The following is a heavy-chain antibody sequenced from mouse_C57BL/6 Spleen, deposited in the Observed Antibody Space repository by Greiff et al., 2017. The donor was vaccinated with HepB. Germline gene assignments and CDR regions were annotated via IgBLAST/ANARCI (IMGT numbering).Heavy chain of an antibody. CDR1: GYAFSSYW. D-gene: IGHD2-1*01. J-gene: IGHJ2*01. Sequence: QVQLQQSGAELVKPGASVKISCKASGYAFSSYWMNWVKQRTGKGLEWIGQIYPGDGDTNYNGKFKGKATLTADKSSSTAYMQLSSLTSEDSAVYFCARDGKDYWGQGTTLTVSS. CDR2: IYPGDGDT. CDR3: ARDGKDY. V-gene: IGHV1-80*01.